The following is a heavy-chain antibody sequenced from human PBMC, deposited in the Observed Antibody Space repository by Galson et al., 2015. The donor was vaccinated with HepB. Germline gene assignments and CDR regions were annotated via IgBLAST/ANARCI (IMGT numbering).Heavy chain of an antibody. J-gene: IGHJ1*01. D-gene: IGHD6-19*01. CDR2: IYNDGSKK. CDR1: GFTFSNYG. CDR3: ARLVYHNGWFPPEH. Sequence: SLRLSCAASGFTFSNYGMHWVRQAPGKGLEWVGIIYNDGSKKYYADSVKGRFTISRDNPKNTLYLQMNSLRVEDTAVYYCARLVYHNGWFPPEHWGQGTLVTVSP. V-gene: IGHV3-33*01.